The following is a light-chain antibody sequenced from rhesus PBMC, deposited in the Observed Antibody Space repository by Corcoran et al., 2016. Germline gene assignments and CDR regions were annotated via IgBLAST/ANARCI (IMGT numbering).Light chain of an antibody. CDR3: SSYATFNTFI. Sequence: QAAPTQSPSVSGSPGQSVTISCTGTSSDIGGSNRVSWYQLHPGKAPKVMIYEVIKRPSGVSDRFSVSKSGNTASLTISGLQAEDEADYYCSSYATFNTFIFGSGTRLTVL. CDR1: SSDIGGSNR. CDR2: EVI. V-gene: IGLV2-13*03. J-gene: IGLJ1*01.